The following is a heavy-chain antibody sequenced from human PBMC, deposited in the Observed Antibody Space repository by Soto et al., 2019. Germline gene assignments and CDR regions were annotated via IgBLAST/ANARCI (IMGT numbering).Heavy chain of an antibody. CDR2: IIPVFGTT. CDR3: ARGGGPYVWFNEF. Sequence: QEQLVQSGAEVKKPGSSVKVSCKDSGGLFSSFAISWVRQAPGQWLEWMGGIIPVFGTTNYAQKFQGRVTITADESTNTAYMELRSLTSADTAMYYCARGGGPYVWFNEFWGQGTQVTVSS. V-gene: IGHV1-69*01. J-gene: IGHJ4*02. CDR1: GGLFSSFA. D-gene: IGHD3-16*01.